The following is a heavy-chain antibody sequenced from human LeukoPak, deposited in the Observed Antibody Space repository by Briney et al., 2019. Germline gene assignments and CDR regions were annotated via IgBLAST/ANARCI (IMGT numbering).Heavy chain of an antibody. Sequence: GASVKVSCKASGYTFTGYYMHWVRQAPGQGLEWMGWINPNSGGTNYAQKFQGRVTMTSDTSISTAYMELSRLRSDDTAVYYCARARELTTNWFDPWGQGTLVTVSS. V-gene: IGHV1-2*02. D-gene: IGHD1-1*01. J-gene: IGHJ5*02. CDR3: ARARELTTNWFDP. CDR2: INPNSGGT. CDR1: GYTFTGYY.